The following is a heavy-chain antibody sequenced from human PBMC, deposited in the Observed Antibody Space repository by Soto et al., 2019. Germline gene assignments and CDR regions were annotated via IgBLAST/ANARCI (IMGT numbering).Heavy chain of an antibody. CDR3: ARDGRYGERTGMDV. CDR1: GFTFSSYE. D-gene: IGHD4-17*01. CDR2: ISSSGSTI. Sequence: GGSLRLSCAASGFTFSSYEMNWVRQAPGKGLEWVSYISSSGSTIYYADSVKGRFTISRDNAKNSLYLQMNSLRAEDTAVYYCARDGRYGERTGMDVWGQGTTVTVSS. V-gene: IGHV3-48*03. J-gene: IGHJ6*02.